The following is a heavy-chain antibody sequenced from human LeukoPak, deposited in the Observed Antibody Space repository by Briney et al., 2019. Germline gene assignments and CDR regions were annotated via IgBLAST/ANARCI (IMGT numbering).Heavy chain of an antibody. D-gene: IGHD5-18*01. Sequence: ASVKVSCKASGGTFSSNAISWVRQAPGQGLEWMGRIIPIFGTTKYAQKFQGRVTITTDETTSTAYMELSSLRSEDTAVYYCARDWDVDTATVASWFDPWGQGTLVTVSS. V-gene: IGHV1-69*05. CDR3: ARDWDVDTATVASWFDP. CDR1: GGTFSSNA. J-gene: IGHJ5*02. CDR2: IIPIFGTT.